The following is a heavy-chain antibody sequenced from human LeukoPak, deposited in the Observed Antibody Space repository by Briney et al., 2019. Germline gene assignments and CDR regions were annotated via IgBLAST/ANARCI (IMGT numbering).Heavy chain of an antibody. CDR2: ISSSGSTI. Sequence: PGGSLRLSCAASGFTFSDYYMSWIRQAPGKGLEWVSYISSSGSTIYYADSVKGRFTISRDNAKNSLYLQMNSLRAEDTAVYYCARPYYYDSSGYYYDYWGQGTLVIVSS. J-gene: IGHJ4*02. CDR3: ARPYYYDSSGYYYDY. V-gene: IGHV3-11*04. CDR1: GFTFSDYY. D-gene: IGHD3-22*01.